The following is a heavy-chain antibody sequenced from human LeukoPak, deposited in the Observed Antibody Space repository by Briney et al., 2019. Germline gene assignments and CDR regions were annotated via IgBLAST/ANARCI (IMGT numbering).Heavy chain of an antibody. Sequence: SQALSLTCTVSCSSISSVVYYWNWIRQHPGKGLEWIEYIFYSGSTYSSPSLKSRINISLDTSKNLFSLKLSSVTAADTAVYYCAREVATGVGYYGMDVWGQGTTVTVSS. J-gene: IGHJ6*02. CDR3: AREVATGVGYYGMDV. D-gene: IGHD1-14*01. V-gene: IGHV4-31*03. CDR1: CSSISSVVYY. CDR2: IFYSGST.